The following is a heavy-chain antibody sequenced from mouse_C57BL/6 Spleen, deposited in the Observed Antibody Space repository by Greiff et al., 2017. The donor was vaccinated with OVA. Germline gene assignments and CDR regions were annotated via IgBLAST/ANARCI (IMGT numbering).Heavy chain of an antibody. CDR3: ARAPSGYYFDY. D-gene: IGHD6-1*01. Sequence: EVKLVESEGGLVQPGSSMKLSCTASGFTFSDYYMAWVRQVPEKGLEWVANINYDGSSTYYLDSLKSRFIISRDNAKNILYLQMSSLKSEDTATYYCARAPSGYYFDYWGQGTTLTVSS. V-gene: IGHV5-16*01. J-gene: IGHJ2*01. CDR2: INYDGSST. CDR1: GFTFSDYY.